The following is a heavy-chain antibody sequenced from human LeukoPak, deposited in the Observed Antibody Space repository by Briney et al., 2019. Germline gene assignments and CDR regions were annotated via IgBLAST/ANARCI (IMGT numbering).Heavy chain of an antibody. D-gene: IGHD4-23*01. Sequence: GAALQISFKASGYSFTSYWIGWLRQMPGKGLEYMGSIYPGDSDTRYNPSFLGQVTISADKSISTAYLQWSSLKASDTAMYYCARSVYGGNSGQDYWGQGTQVTVSS. CDR1: GYSFTSYW. V-gene: IGHV5-51*01. CDR3: ARSVYGGNSGQDY. J-gene: IGHJ4*02. CDR2: IYPGDSDT.